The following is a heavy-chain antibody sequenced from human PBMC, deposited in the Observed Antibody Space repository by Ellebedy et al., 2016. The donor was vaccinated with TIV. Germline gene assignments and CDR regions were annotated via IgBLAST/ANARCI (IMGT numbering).Heavy chain of an antibody. CDR2: INPNSGTT. Sequence: AASVTVSCKASGYTFTDYYIHWVRQAPGHGLEWMGWINPNSGTTNYVQKFQGRVTMTRDTSITTAYMELRRLTSDDTAVYYCARDSSSYNWFDPWGQGTLVTVSS. J-gene: IGHJ5*02. CDR3: ARDSSSYNWFDP. CDR1: GYTFTDYY. V-gene: IGHV1-2*02. D-gene: IGHD2-2*01.